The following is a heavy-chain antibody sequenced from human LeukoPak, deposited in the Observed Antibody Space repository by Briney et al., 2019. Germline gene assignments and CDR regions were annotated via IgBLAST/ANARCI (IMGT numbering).Heavy chain of an antibody. CDR1: GGSINSYY. D-gene: IGHD6-13*01. J-gene: IGHJ5*02. CDR2: IYTSGTT. Sequence: SETLSLTCTVSGGSINSYYWSWIRQPAGKGLEWIGRIYTSGTTNYNPSLKSRVTMSVGTSKKQFSLKLSSVTAADTAVYYCARVESKAARGRDHWFDPWGQGTLVTVSS. CDR3: ARVESKAARGRDHWFDP. V-gene: IGHV4-4*07.